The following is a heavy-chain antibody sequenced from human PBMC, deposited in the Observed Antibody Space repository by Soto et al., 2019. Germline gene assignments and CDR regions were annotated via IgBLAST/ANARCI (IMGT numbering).Heavy chain of an antibody. CDR1: GFTFSSYS. V-gene: IGHV3-21*01. Sequence: LRLSCAASGFTFSSYSMDWVRQAPGKGLEWVSSISSSSSYIYYADSVKGRFTISRDNAKNSLYLQMNSLRAEDTAVYYCARVGTYYSGSARSPALNWFDPWGQGTLVTVYS. CDR2: ISSSSSYI. CDR3: ARVGTYYSGSARSPALNWFDP. J-gene: IGHJ5*02. D-gene: IGHD3-10*01.